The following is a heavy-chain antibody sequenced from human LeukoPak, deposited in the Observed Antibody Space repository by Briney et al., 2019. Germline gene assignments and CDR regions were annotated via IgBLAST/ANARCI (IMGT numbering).Heavy chain of an antibody. V-gene: IGHV4-4*07. Sequence: PSETLSLTCTVSGGSISSYYWSWIRQPAGKGLEWIGRTYTSGTTNYNPSLKSRVTMSVDTSKNQFSLKLSSVTAADTAVYYCARDRDKDHSDNWFDPWGQGTLVTVSS. CDR1: GGSISSYY. J-gene: IGHJ5*02. CDR2: TYTSGTT. CDR3: ARDRDKDHSDNWFDP. D-gene: IGHD2-15*01.